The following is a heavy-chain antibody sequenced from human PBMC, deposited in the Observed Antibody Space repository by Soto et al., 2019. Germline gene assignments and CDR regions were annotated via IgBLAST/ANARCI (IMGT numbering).Heavy chain of an antibody. J-gene: IGHJ6*02. CDR3: ARSRYQSGMDV. CDR1: GFTFSSYA. CDR2: IGTAGDT. D-gene: IGHD2-2*01. V-gene: IGHV3-13*01. Sequence: GGSLRLSCAASGFTFSSYAMSWVRQAPGQGLEWVSTIGTAGDTYYPGSVKGRFTISRENAKNSLYLQMNSLRAGDTAVYYCARSRYQSGMDVWGQGTTVTVSS.